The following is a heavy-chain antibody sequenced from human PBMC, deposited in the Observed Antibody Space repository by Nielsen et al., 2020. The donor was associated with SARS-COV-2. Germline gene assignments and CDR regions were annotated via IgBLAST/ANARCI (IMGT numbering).Heavy chain of an antibody. CDR3: ARDFAVPAAHTPYYYYYMDV. Sequence: GESLKISCAASGFTFSSYAMSWVRQAPGKGLEWVSSISSSSSYIYYADSVKGRFTISRDNAKNSLYLQMNSLRAEDTAVYYCARDFAVPAAHTPYYYYYMDVWGKGTTVTVSS. CDR1: GFTFSSYA. V-gene: IGHV3-21*01. D-gene: IGHD2-2*01. J-gene: IGHJ6*03. CDR2: ISSSSSYI.